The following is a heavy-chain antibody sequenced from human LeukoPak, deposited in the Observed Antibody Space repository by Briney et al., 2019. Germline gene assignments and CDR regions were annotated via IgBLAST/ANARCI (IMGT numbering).Heavy chain of an antibody. CDR3: ASSPTLPLVSSWYYYTDV. Sequence: GASVKVSCKASGYTFTGYYMHWVRQAPGQGLEWMGWINPNSGGTNYAQKFQGRVTMTRDTSISTAYMELSRLRSDDTAVYYCASSPTLPLVSSWYYYTDVWGKGTTVTVSS. CDR2: INPNSGGT. V-gene: IGHV1-2*02. J-gene: IGHJ6*03. CDR1: GYTFTGYY. D-gene: IGHD6-13*01.